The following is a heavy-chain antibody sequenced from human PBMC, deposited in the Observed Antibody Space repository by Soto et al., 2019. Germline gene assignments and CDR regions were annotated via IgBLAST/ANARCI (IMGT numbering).Heavy chain of an antibody. CDR1: GYTSTNYG. V-gene: IGHV1-18*01. D-gene: IGHD6-25*01. CDR2: ISASSGYT. J-gene: IGHJ4*02. Sequence: ASVKVSCKASGYTSTNYGMHWVRQAPGQGLEWMGWISASSGYTTYAPNLQERVIMTTDSSTTTVYMELRSLTSDDTAVYYCAREMWTRSGPQNLFDYWGQGALVTVSS. CDR3: AREMWTRSGPQNLFDY.